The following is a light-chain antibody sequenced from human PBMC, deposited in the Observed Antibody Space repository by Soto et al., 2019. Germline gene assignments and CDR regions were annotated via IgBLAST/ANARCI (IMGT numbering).Light chain of an antibody. CDR2: GAS. J-gene: IGKJ4*01. Sequence: KGMKLSVATPSVSTGERATPYCRASQSVSSNLAWYQQKPGQAPRLLIYGASTRATGIPARFSGSGSGTEFTLTISSLQSEDFAVYYCQQFSSYPLTFGGGTKVDIK. CDR3: QQFSSYPLT. V-gene: IGKV3-15*01. CDR1: QSVSSN.